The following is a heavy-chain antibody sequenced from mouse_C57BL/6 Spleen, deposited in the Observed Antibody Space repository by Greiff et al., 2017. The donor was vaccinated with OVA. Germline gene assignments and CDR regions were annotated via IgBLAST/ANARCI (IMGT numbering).Heavy chain of an antibody. D-gene: IGHD1-1*01. CDR2: IYPGSGST. CDR3: AREKISTGVADY. J-gene: IGHJ2*01. V-gene: IGHV1-55*01. CDR1: GYTFTSYW. Sequence: QVQLQQPGAELVKPGASVKMSCKASGYTFTSYWITWVKQRPGQGLEWIGDIYPGSGSTNYNEKFKSKATLTVDTSSSTAYMQLSSLTSEDSAVYDCAREKISTGVADYWGQGTTLTVSS.